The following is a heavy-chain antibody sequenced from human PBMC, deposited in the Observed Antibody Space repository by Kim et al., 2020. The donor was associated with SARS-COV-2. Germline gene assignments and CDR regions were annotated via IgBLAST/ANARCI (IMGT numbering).Heavy chain of an antibody. Sequence: ASVKVSCKASGYTFTSYYMHWVRQAPGQGLEWMGIINPSGGSTSYAQKFQGRVTMTRDTSTSTVYMELSSLRSEDTAVYYCARVRPGMVRGVIFLAYGMDVWGQGTTVTVSS. J-gene: IGHJ6*02. V-gene: IGHV1-46*01. CDR3: ARVRPGMVRGVIFLAYGMDV. D-gene: IGHD3-10*01. CDR2: INPSGGST. CDR1: GYTFTSYY.